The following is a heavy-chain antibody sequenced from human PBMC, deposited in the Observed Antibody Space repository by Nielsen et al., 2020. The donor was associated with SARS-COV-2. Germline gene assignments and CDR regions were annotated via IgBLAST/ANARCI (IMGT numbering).Heavy chain of an antibody. V-gene: IGHV3-30*18. D-gene: IGHD3-10*01. CDR3: AKEKFGEFPYYGMDV. CDR2: ISYDGSNK. Sequence: GGSLRLSCAASGFTFSSYGMHWVRQAPGKGLEWVAVISYDGSNKYYADSVKGRFTISRDNSKNTLYLQMNSLRAEDTAVYYCAKEKFGEFPYYGMDVWGQGTTVTVSS. J-gene: IGHJ6*02. CDR1: GFTFSSYG.